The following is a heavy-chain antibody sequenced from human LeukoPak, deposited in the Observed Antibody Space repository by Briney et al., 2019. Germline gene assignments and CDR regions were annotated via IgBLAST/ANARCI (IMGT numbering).Heavy chain of an antibody. Sequence: GGSLRLSCVASGFTFSGYTMNWVRQAPGGGLEWVSSISRSSAYMSYSDSVKGRFTISRDNAENSMYLQLNSLRAEDTAIYYCARGGTEIHDFGDYVADYWGQGTLVTVSS. CDR1: GFTFSGYT. CDR3: ARGGTEIHDFGDYVADY. J-gene: IGHJ4*02. D-gene: IGHD4-17*01. CDR2: ISRSSAYM. V-gene: IGHV3-21*01.